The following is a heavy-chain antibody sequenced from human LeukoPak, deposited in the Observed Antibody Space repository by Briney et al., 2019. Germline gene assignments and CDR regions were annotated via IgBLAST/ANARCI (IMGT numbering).Heavy chain of an antibody. Sequence: PGGSLRLSCAASGFTFSSYWMSWVRQAPGKGLEWVANIKQDGSEKYYVDSVKGRFTISRDNAKNSLYLQMNSLRAEDTAVYYCARENGNYDFWSGYYGWFDPWGQGTLLTVSS. CDR2: IKQDGSEK. D-gene: IGHD3-3*01. CDR1: GFTFSSYW. J-gene: IGHJ5*02. CDR3: ARENGNYDFWSGYYGWFDP. V-gene: IGHV3-7*01.